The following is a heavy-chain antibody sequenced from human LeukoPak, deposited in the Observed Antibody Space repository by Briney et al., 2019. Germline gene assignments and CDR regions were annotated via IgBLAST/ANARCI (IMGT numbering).Heavy chain of an antibody. D-gene: IGHD3-10*01. CDR1: GYTFTSYG. J-gene: IGHJ3*02. Sequence: ASVKVSCKASGYTFTSYGISWVRQAPGQGLEWMGWISAYNGNTNYAQKLQGRVTMTTDTSTSTAYMELRSLRSDDTAVYYCARELRITMVRGVNFPHRAFDIWGQGTMVTVSS. CDR2: ISAYNGNT. CDR3: ARELRITMVRGVNFPHRAFDI. V-gene: IGHV1-18*01.